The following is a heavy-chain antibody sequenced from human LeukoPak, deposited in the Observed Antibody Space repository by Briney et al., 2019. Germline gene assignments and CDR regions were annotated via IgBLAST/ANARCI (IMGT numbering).Heavy chain of an antibody. Sequence: GGSLRLSCAASGFTFSSYSMNWVRQAPGKGLEWVSSISSSSSYIYYADSVKGRFTISRDNAKNSLYLQMNSLRAEDTAVYYCARGGGAAAGNFYYYMDVWGKGTTVTVSS. V-gene: IGHV3-21*01. CDR2: ISSSSSYI. D-gene: IGHD6-13*01. CDR3: ARGGGAAAGNFYYYMDV. CDR1: GFTFSSYS. J-gene: IGHJ6*03.